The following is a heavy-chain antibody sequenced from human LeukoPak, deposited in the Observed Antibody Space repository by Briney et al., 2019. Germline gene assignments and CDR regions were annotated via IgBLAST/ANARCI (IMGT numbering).Heavy chain of an antibody. CDR3: AKAGCTSTSCLKLDY. D-gene: IGHD2-2*01. CDR2: ISGSGGST. Sequence: GESLRLSCAASGFTFSSYAMSWVRQAPGKGLEWVSAISGSGGSTYYADSVKGRFTISRDNSKNTLYLQMNSPRAEDTAVYYCAKAGCTSTSCLKLDYWGQGTLVTVSS. J-gene: IGHJ4*02. CDR1: GFTFSSYA. V-gene: IGHV3-23*01.